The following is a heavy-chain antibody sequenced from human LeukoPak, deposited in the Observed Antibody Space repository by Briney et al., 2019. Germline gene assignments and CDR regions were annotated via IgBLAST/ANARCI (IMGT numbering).Heavy chain of an antibody. CDR1: GYTFTNYD. CDR3: ARNFGEDY. D-gene: IGHD3-16*01. V-gene: IGHV1-8*03. J-gene: IGHJ4*02. CDR2: LNSPSHNT. Sequence: GASVKVSCKASGYTFTNYDINWVRQASGQGLEWMGWLNSPSHNTGYADKFQGRLTITSNPSISTAYMELTNLRPDDTAIYYCARNFGEDYWGQGTLVTVSS.